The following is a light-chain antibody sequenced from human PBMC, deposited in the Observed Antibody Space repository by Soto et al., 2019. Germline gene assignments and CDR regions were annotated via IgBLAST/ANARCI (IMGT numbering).Light chain of an antibody. CDR1: SSDVGGYNY. CDR2: EVS. Sequence: QSVLTQPASVSGSPGQSITISCTGTSSDVGGYNYVSWYQQHPGKAPKLMIYEVSNRPSGVSNRFSGSKSGNTASLTFSGLQAEDEADYYCSSYTSSSTLVFGTGTKLTVL. J-gene: IGLJ1*01. V-gene: IGLV2-14*01. CDR3: SSYTSSSTLV.